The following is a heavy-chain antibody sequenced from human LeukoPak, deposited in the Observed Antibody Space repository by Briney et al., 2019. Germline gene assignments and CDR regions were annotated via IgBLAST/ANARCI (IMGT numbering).Heavy chain of an antibody. V-gene: IGHV4-4*09. D-gene: IGHD5-12*01. CDR3: ARRSRATHYYYYMDV. CDR2: IYTSGST. CDR1: GGSISSYY. Sequence: SETLSLTCTVSGGSISSYYWSWIRQPPGKGLEWIGYIYTSGSTNYNPSLKSRVTISVDTSKNQFSLKLSSVTAADTAVYYCARRSRATHYYYYMDVWGKGTTVTASS. J-gene: IGHJ6*03.